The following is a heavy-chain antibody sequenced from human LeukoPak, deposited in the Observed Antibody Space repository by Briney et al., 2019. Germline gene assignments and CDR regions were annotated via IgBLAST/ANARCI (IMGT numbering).Heavy chain of an antibody. CDR2: ISGYSDTT. CDR3: ARDGTFYSGSYSYYFDY. Sequence: GASVKVSCKASGYTFTNFGISWVRQAPGQGFEWMGRISGYSDTTNYARKLQGRVTMTTDTSTSTVYMELRSLRSDDTAVYYCARDGTFYSGSYSYYFDYWGQGTLVTVSS. J-gene: IGHJ4*02. CDR1: GYTFTNFG. V-gene: IGHV1-18*01. D-gene: IGHD1-26*01.